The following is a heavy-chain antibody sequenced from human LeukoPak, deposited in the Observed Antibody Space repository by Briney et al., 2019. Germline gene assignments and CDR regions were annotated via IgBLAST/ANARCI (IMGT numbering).Heavy chain of an antibody. D-gene: IGHD4-23*01. Sequence: SETLSLTSTVSGGSISSYYWSWIRQPPGKGLEWIGYIYYSGSTNYNPSLKSRVTISVDTSKNQFSLKLSSVTAADTAVYYCARDRGGLYGGNSLGYYFDYWGQGTLVTVSS. V-gene: IGHV4-59*01. CDR2: IYYSGST. J-gene: IGHJ4*02. CDR1: GGSISSYY. CDR3: ARDRGGLYGGNSLGYYFDY.